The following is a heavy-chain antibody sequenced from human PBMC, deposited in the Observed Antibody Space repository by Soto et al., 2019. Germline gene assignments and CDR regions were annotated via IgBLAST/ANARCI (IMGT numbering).Heavy chain of an antibody. CDR1: GFTFSSYG. V-gene: IGHV3-30*18. J-gene: IGHJ6*02. CDR3: SKDKVKQQLVTSEYYYGMDV. CDR2: ISYDGSNK. Sequence: QVQLVESGGGVVQPGRSLRLSCAASGFTFSSYGMHWVRQAPGKGLEWVAVISYDGSNKYYADSVKGRFTISRDNSKNTLYLQMNSLRAEDTAVYYCSKDKVKQQLVTSEYYYGMDVWGQGTTVTVSS. D-gene: IGHD6-13*01.